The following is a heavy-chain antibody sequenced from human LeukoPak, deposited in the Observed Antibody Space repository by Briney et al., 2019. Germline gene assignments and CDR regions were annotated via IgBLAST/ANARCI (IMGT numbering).Heavy chain of an antibody. CDR3: ASNPSGTGDFDY. CDR2: INSSSSTI. Sequence: GGSLRLSCAASGFTFSSYSMNWVRQAPGKGLEWVSYINSSSSTIYYADSVKGRFTISRDNAKNSLYLQMDSLRAEDTAVYYCASNPSGTGDFDYWGQGTLVTVSS. J-gene: IGHJ4*02. V-gene: IGHV3-48*01. CDR1: GFTFSSYS. D-gene: IGHD3-10*01.